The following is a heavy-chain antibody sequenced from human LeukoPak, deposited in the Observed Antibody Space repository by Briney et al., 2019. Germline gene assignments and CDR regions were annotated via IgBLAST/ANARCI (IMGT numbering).Heavy chain of an antibody. CDR3: ARGFDGYNFFDY. V-gene: IGHV4-61*02. CDR2: IYPDGST. J-gene: IGHJ4*02. Sequence: TLSLTCTVSGGSISSDDYYWTWIRQPAGKGLEWIGRIYPDGSTTYNPSLKSRVTISLDTSKNQFPLTLSSVTAADTAVFYCARGFDGYNFFDYWGQGTLVTVSS. D-gene: IGHD5-24*01. CDR1: GGSISSDDYY.